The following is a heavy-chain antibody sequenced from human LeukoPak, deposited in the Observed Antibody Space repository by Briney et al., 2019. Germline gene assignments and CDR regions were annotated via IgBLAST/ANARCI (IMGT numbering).Heavy chain of an antibody. CDR1: TSSFSSYT. Sequence: AGGSLTLSCADSTSSFSSYTMYWVRQTPGGGLEWVSAISSSGRYIYYADSVKGRFTISRDNAKNLLFLQMDSLRVDDTAMHYCARDINPDHPMMADVDLDYWGQGTLVSVS. J-gene: IGHJ4*02. CDR2: ISSSGRYI. V-gene: IGHV3-21*06. CDR3: ARDINPDHPMMADVDLDY. D-gene: IGHD5-24*01.